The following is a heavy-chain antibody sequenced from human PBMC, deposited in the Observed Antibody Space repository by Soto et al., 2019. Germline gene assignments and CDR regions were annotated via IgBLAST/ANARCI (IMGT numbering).Heavy chain of an antibody. CDR2: IYYTGST. CDR3: ARLSMVPLRTFDY. D-gene: IGHD3-10*01. CDR1: GGSISSGDYY. V-gene: IGHV4-61*08. J-gene: IGHJ4*02. Sequence: SETLSLTCTVSGGSISSGDYYWSWIRQPPGKGLEWIGYIYYTGSTNYNPSLKSRVTISVDTSKNQFSLKLSSVTAADTAVYYCARLSMVPLRTFDYWGQGTLVTVSS.